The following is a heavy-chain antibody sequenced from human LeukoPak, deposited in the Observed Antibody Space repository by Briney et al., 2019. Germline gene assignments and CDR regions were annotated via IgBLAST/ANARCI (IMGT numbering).Heavy chain of an antibody. CDR3: AKSLTYRYGDCLED. Sequence: GGSLRLSCTASALTLCNYGITWVRQAPGKGLEWVSIITNSGDSTYYADSVKGRFAIPRDRSKNTVSLQLTRLRAEDTAVYYCAKSLTYRYGDCLEDWGQGTLVTVSS. V-gene: IGHV3-23*01. J-gene: IGHJ4*02. CDR2: ITNSGDST. CDR1: ALTLCNYG. D-gene: IGHD2-21*02.